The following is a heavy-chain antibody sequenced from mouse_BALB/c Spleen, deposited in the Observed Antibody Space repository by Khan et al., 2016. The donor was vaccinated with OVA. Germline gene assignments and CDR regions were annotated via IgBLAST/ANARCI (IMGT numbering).Heavy chain of an antibody. Sequence: QVQLQQPGAELARPGASVKLSCKASGYTFTDYYINWVKPRTGQGLEWIGEISPGSGDTYYHERFKGKATLTADQSSSTAYMQLSSRTAEDSAVYVCARRNYFGYTFAYWGQGTLVTVSA. D-gene: IGHD1-2*01. CDR2: ISPGSGDT. J-gene: IGHJ3*01. CDR3: ARRNYFGYTFAY. V-gene: IGHV1-77*01. CDR1: GYTFTDYY.